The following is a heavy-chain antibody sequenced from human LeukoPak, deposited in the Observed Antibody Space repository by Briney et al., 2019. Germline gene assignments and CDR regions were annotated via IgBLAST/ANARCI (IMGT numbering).Heavy chain of an antibody. Sequence: GGSVRLSCAASGFTFSNYWMHWVRQAPGKGPVWVSRIKSDGSSTRFADSVQGRFTISRDNGKNTLYLQMNSLRAEDTAVYYCARGGETSNWYPGYFDYWGQGALVTVSS. J-gene: IGHJ4*02. V-gene: IGHV3-74*01. CDR3: ARGGETSNWYPGYFDY. CDR2: IKSDGSST. D-gene: IGHD6-13*01. CDR1: GFTFSNYW.